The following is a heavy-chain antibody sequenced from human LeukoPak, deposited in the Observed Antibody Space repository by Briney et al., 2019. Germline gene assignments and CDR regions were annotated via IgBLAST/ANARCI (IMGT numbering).Heavy chain of an antibody. D-gene: IGHD1-26*01. Sequence: SETLSLTCTVSGVSISSYYWSWIRQPPGKGLEWIGYIYYSGSTNYNPSLKSRVTISVDTSKNQFSLKLSSVTAADTAVYYCASSDYSGSYWRFDYWGQGTLVTVSS. CDR1: GVSISSYY. V-gene: IGHV4-59*01. J-gene: IGHJ4*02. CDR2: IYYSGST. CDR3: ASSDYSGSYWRFDY.